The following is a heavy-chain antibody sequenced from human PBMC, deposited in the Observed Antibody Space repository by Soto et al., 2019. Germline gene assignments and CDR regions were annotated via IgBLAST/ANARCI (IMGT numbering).Heavy chain of an antibody. V-gene: IGHV3-33*01. D-gene: IGHD4-17*01. CDR2: LWHDGSNE. CDR3: AREMGYGDSGLDV. CDR1: GFIFSSYG. J-gene: IGHJ6*02. Sequence: QVQLVESGGGVVQPGRSLRLSCAASGFIFSSYGMHWVRQAPGKGLEWVATLWHDGSNEFYAESMKGRFTISRENPRNTLYLQMNSRRSEDTAVYYCAREMGYGDSGLDVWGQGTTVTVSS.